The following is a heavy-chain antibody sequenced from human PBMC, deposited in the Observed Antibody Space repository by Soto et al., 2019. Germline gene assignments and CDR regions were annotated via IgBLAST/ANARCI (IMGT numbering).Heavy chain of an antibody. Sequence: SETLSLTCTVSGGSISSGGYYWSWIRQHPGKGLEWIGYIYCSGSTYYNPSLKSRVTISVDTSKNQFSLKLSSVTAADTAVYSCARDQGALFDYWGQGTLVTVSS. D-gene: IGHD3-16*01. CDR3: ARDQGALFDY. J-gene: IGHJ4*02. CDR2: IYCSGST. V-gene: IGHV4-31*03. CDR1: GGSISSGGYY.